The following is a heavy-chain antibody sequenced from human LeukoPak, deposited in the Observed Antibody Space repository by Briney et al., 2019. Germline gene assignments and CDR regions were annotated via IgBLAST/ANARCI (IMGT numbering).Heavy chain of an antibody. V-gene: IGHV4-34*01. J-gene: IGHJ6*02. CDR3: ARDGSIRGYYYGMDV. D-gene: IGHD1-26*01. CDR1: GGSFSGYY. CDR2: IYYSGST. Sequence: SETLSLTCAVYGGSFSGYYWSWIRQPPGKGLEWIGSIYYSGSTYYNPSLKSRVTISVDRSKNQFSLKLSSVTAADTAVYYCARDGSIRGYYYGMDVWGQGTTVTVSS.